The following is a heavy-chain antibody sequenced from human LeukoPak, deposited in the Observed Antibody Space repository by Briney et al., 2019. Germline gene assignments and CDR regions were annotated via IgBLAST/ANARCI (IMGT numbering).Heavy chain of an antibody. CDR3: ARDLLMGILDY. J-gene: IGHJ4*02. CDR1: GFTFSSYS. V-gene: IGHV3-21*01. D-gene: IGHD2-8*01. Sequence: GESLKISCAASGFTFSSYSMNWVRQAPGKGLEWVSSISSSSSCIYYADSVKGRFTISRDNAKNSLYLQMNSLRAEDTAVYYCARDLLMGILDYWGQGTLVTVSS. CDR2: ISSSSSCI.